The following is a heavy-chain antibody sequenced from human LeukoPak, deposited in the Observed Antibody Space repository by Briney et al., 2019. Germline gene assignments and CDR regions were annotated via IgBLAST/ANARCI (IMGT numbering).Heavy chain of an antibody. CDR3: AARIAGAISFDY. V-gene: IGHV4-61*02. CDR2: IYTSGST. D-gene: IGHD1-26*01. CDR1: GGSISSGSYY. J-gene: IGHJ4*02. Sequence: PSQTLSLTCTVSGGSISSGSYYWSWIRQPAGKGLEWIGRIYTSGSTNYNPSLKSRVTISVDTSKNQFSLKLSSVTAADTAVYYCAARIAGAISFDYWGQGTLVTVSS.